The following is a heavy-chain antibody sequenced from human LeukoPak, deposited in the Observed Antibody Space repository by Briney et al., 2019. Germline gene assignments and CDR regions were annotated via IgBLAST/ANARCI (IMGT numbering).Heavy chain of an antibody. CDR1: GGSFSGYY. J-gene: IGHJ5*02. CDR2: INHSGST. CDR3: ARRRQQLVRIVGNWFDP. Sequence: PSETLSLTCAVYGGSFSGYYWSWIRQPPGKGLEWIGEINHSGSTNYNPSLKSRVTISVDTSKNQFSLKLSSVTAADTAVYYCARRRQQLVRIVGNWFDPWGQGTLVTVSS. V-gene: IGHV4-34*01. D-gene: IGHD6-13*01.